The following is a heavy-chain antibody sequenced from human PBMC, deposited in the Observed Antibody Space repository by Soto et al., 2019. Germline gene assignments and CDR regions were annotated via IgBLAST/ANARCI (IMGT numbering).Heavy chain of an antibody. D-gene: IGHD2-21*02. Sequence: QITLKESGPTLVKPTQTLTLTCTFSGFSLNTGGLGVGWIRQPPGKALEWLALIYWDGDKRYSPSLQSRLSISKEPSMCQVVLKMAQMALVERAKYYCVHSRCGGDCLRSYSAHYYYGMDVWGEGNTVTVSS. CDR2: IYWDGDK. J-gene: IGHJ6*04. CDR1: GFSLNTGGLG. V-gene: IGHV2-5*02. CDR3: VHSRCGGDCLRSYSAHYYYGMDV.